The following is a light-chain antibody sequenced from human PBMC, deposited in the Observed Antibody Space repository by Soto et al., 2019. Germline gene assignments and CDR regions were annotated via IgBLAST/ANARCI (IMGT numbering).Light chain of an antibody. CDR3: AAWDDSLNGVV. CDR2: SYN. J-gene: IGLJ2*01. V-gene: IGLV1-44*01. CDR1: SSNIGSNT. Sequence: QSVLTQPLSASGTPGQRVTISCSGSSSNIGSNTVIWYQQLPGTAPKLLIYSYNQRPSGVPDRFSGSKSGTSASLAISGLQSEDEADYYCAAWDDSLNGVVFGGGTKLTVL.